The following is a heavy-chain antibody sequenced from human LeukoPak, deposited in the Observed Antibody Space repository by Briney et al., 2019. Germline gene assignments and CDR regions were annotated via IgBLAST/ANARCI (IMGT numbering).Heavy chain of an antibody. V-gene: IGHV4-61*02. CDR2: IDHGGVT. CDR1: GASIDFESYY. D-gene: IGHD1-26*01. CDR3: ARGHDYYSEYFQH. Sequence: SETLSLTCTVSGASIDFESYYWSWVRQSAEKGLEWIGRIDHGGVTNYNPSLQSRVTISLDTSQKQFSLKLNSVTAADTAVYYCARGHDYYSEYFQHWGQGTPVSVSS. J-gene: IGHJ1*01.